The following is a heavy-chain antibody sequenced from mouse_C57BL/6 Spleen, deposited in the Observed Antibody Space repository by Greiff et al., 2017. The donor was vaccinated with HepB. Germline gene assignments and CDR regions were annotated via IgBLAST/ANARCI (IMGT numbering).Heavy chain of an antibody. V-gene: IGHV1-76*01. CDR3: ARWGLLGYFDV. CDR1: GYTFTDYY. Sequence: VKLMESGAELVRPGASVKLSCKASGYTFTDYYINWVKQRPGQGLEWIARIYPGSGNTYYNEKFKGKATLTAEKSSSTAYMQLSSLTSEDSAVYFCARWGLLGYFDVWGTGTTVTVSS. D-gene: IGHD2-3*01. J-gene: IGHJ1*03. CDR2: IYPGSGNT.